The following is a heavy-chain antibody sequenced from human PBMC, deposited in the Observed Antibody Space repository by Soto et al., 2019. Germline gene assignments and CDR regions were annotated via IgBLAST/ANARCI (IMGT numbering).Heavy chain of an antibody. Sequence: GRSLRLSCASSGFTFSSYATIWKRQAPGKRLEWVSVISGSTGSTYYADSVKGRFTISRDNSKNTVYLQMNSLRAEDTAVYYCAKVGYSSDWYPYYFDCWGQGTLVTVSS. D-gene: IGHD6-19*01. J-gene: IGHJ4*02. CDR1: GFTFSSYA. CDR3: AKVGYSSDWYPYYFDC. V-gene: IGHV3-23*01. CDR2: ISGSTGST.